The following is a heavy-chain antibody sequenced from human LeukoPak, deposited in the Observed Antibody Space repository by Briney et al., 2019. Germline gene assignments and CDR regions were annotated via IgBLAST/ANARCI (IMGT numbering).Heavy chain of an antibody. CDR3: ARDGDYGDYFQH. J-gene: IGHJ1*01. Sequence: ASVKVSCKASGYTFTSYAMQWVRQAPGQRLEWMGWINAGNGNTKYSQKFQGRVTITRDTSASTAYMELSSPRSEDTAVYYCARDGDYGDYFQHWGQGTLVTVSS. CDR1: GYTFTSYA. CDR2: INAGNGNT. V-gene: IGHV1-3*01. D-gene: IGHD4-17*01.